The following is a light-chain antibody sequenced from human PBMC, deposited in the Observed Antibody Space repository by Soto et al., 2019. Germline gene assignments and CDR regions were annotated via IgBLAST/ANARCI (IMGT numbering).Light chain of an antibody. CDR2: GAS. CDR3: QQYGSYLFP. CDR1: QSVSSSY. V-gene: IGKV3-20*01. Sequence: EIVLTQSPGTLSLSPGERATLSCRASQSVSSSYLAWYQQKPGQAPRLLIYGASSRATGIPDRFSGSGSGTDFTLTISRLEPEDFGVYYCQQYGSYLFPFGPGTKVDSK. J-gene: IGKJ3*01.